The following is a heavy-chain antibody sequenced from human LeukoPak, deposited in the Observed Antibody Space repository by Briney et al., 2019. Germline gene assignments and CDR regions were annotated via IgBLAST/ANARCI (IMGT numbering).Heavy chain of an antibody. CDR3: ARDLPADAKNSGAFDI. CDR1: GGTFSSYA. J-gene: IGHJ3*02. V-gene: IGHV1-69*05. CDR2: IIPIFGTA. Sequence: SVKVSCKASGGTFSSYAISWVRQAPGQGLEWMGGIIPIFGTANYAQKFQGRVTITTDESTSTAYMELSSLRSEDTAVYYCARDLPADAKNSGAFDIRGQGTMVTVSS. D-gene: IGHD3-3*01.